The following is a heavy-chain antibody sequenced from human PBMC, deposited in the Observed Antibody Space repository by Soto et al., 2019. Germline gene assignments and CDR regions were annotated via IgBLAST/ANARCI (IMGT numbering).Heavy chain of an antibody. D-gene: IGHD6-19*01. CDR3: ARDKIAVAGFGTFDY. CDR2: ISSSSSYI. CDR1: GLPFISYS. Sequence: LRLSCTVSGLPFISYSMSWVRQAPGKGLEWVSSISSSSSYIYYADSVKGRFTISRDNAKNSLYLQMNSLRAEDTAVYYCARDKIAVAGFGTFDYWGQGTLVTVSS. J-gene: IGHJ4*02. V-gene: IGHV3-21*01.